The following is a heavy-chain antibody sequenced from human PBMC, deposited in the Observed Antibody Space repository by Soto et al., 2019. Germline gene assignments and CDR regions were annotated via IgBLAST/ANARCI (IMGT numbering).Heavy chain of an antibody. V-gene: IGHV4-34*04. CDR1: GASFRGFY. J-gene: IGHJ4*02. CDR3: ARGVSVTLAVQGGAPDKNYFDS. D-gene: IGHD1-26*01. Sequence: NPXGTLCLTCAVSGASFRGFYWSWIRQSPGKGLEWMGEIDHSGITNHNTALKSRATMSVDTSKNQFSLKLRSVTAADAAVYYCARGVSVTLAVQGGAPDKNYFDSWSQGTLVTV. CDR2: IDHSGIT.